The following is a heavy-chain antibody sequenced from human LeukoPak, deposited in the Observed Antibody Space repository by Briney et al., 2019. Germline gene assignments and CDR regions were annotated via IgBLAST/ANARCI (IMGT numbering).Heavy chain of an antibody. Sequence: GGSLRLSCAASGFTFSSYSMNWVRQAPGKGLEWVSSISSSSSYIYYADSVKGRFTISRDNAKNSLYLQMNSLRAEDAAVYYCARGITGTTSDYWGQGTLVTVSS. CDR2: ISSSSSYI. J-gene: IGHJ4*02. V-gene: IGHV3-21*01. CDR3: ARGITGTTSDY. D-gene: IGHD1-20*01. CDR1: GFTFSSYS.